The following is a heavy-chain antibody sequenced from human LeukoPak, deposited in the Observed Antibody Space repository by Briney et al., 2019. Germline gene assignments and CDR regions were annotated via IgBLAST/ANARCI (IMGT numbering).Heavy chain of an antibody. Sequence: GGSLRLSCTASGFTFRDYDVTGIRHARGKGREWGSYIRSTGSSTAYADSVKGRFAISRDNGKTSLYLQMNGLRVEDTGVYYCARVYYASWSGQPLSQQWLDPWGQGTLVTVSS. D-gene: IGHD3-3*01. J-gene: IGHJ5*02. V-gene: IGHV3-11*04. CDR1: GFTFRDYD. CDR3: ARVYYASWSGQPLSQQWLDP. CDR2: IRSTGSST.